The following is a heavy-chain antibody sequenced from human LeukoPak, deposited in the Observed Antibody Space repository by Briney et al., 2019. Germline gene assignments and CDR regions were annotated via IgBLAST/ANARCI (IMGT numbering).Heavy chain of an antibody. V-gene: IGHV4-59*01. J-gene: IGHJ4*02. D-gene: IGHD5-12*01. CDR1: GVSISSYY. Sequence: KPSETLSLTCTVSGVSISSYYWSWIRQPPGKGLGWIGYVSNSGSTNYNPALKSRVTISVDTSKNQFSLKLSSVTAADTAVYYCARDGGSRGYDYEIDYWGQGTLVTVSS. CDR3: ARDGGSRGYDYEIDY. CDR2: VSNSGST.